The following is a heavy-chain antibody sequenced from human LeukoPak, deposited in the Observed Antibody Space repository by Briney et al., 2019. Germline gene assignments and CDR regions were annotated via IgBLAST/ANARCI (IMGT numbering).Heavy chain of an antibody. V-gene: IGHV2-70*11. J-gene: IGHJ4*02. CDR1: GFSLTTSGMS. CDR3: ARTDPGITAWVGSFDY. CDR2: IDWDDDK. D-gene: IGHD6-13*01. Sequence: SGPTLVNPTETLTLTCTFSGFSLTTSGMSVSWIRQPPGKALEWLARIDWDDDKYYSRSLKTRLTISKDTSKNQVVLTMTNMDPADTATYYCARTDPGITAWVGSFDYWGQGSLVTVSS.